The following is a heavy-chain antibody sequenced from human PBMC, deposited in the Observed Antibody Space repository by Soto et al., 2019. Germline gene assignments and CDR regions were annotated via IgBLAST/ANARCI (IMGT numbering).Heavy chain of an antibody. J-gene: IGHJ4*02. CDR3: ARDLRVTTMVRGAGDY. V-gene: IGHV4-4*02. D-gene: IGHD3-10*01. CDR2: IYHSGST. Sequence: QVQLQESGPGLVKPSGTLSLTCAVSGGSISSSNWWSWVRQPPGKGLEWIGEIYHSGSTNYNPSLKGRVSISVDKSKHQFSLKLSSVTAADTAVYYCARDLRVTTMVRGAGDYWGQGTLVTVSS. CDR1: GGSISSSNW.